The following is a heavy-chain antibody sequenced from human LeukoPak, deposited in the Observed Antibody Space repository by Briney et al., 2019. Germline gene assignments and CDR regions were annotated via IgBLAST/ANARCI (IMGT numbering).Heavy chain of an antibody. D-gene: IGHD4-23*01. CDR1: GGSISSGGYY. CDR3: ARAGTTVVPDAFDI. J-gene: IGHJ3*02. V-gene: IGHV4-30-2*01. CDR2: IYHSGST. Sequence: SETLSLTCTVSGGSISSGGYYWSWIRQPPGKDLEWIGYIYHSGSTYYNPSLKSRVTISVDRSKNQFSLKLSSVTAADTAVYYCARAGTTVVPDAFDIWGQGTMVTVSS.